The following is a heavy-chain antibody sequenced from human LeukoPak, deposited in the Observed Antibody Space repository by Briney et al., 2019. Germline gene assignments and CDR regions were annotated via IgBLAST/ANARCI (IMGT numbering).Heavy chain of an antibody. V-gene: IGHV3-23*01. CDR3: AKMGGYFDY. CDR2: ITGSGDNT. D-gene: IGHD3-16*01. Sequence: PGGSLRLSCAASGFTLSNSGKSWVRQAPGKGLEWVSAITGSGDNTYYADSVKGRFTISRDNSKNTLYLQMSSLRAEDTAVYYCAKMGGYFDYWGQGTLVTVSS. J-gene: IGHJ4*02. CDR1: GFTLSNSG.